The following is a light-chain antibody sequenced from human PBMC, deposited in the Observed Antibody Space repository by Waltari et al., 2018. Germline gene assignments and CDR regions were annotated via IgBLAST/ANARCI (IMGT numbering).Light chain of an antibody. CDR3: SMYMGSGVWV. Sequence: QTVVTQEPSLSVSPGGTVTLTCALSSGSVSSPSYPTWYQQTPAQPPRTFVYKGISRSSGVPDLFSGSILGNTAALTLTGAQADDESDYYCSMYMGSGVWVFGGGTKLTVL. CDR1: SGSVSSPSY. V-gene: IGLV8-61*01. CDR2: KGI. J-gene: IGLJ3*02.